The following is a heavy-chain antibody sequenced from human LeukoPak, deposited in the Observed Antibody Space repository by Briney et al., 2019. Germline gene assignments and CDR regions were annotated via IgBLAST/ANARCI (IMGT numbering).Heavy chain of an antibody. D-gene: IGHD3-16*02. V-gene: IGHV3-53*01. CDR2: TYSGGTT. CDR1: GFSVTSNY. Sequence: AGGSLRLSCAASGFSVTSNYMSWVRQAPGKGLEWVSVTYSGGTTYYADSVKGRFTISRDTSKNTVYLQMNSLSAEDTAVCYCARDYRYYADWGQGTLVTVSS. J-gene: IGHJ4*02. CDR3: ARDYRYYAD.